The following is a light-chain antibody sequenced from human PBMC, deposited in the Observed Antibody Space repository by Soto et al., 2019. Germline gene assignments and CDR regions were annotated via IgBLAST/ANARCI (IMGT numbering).Light chain of an antibody. CDR3: QQRSNWPPGFT. CDR2: DAS. CDR1: QSVSSY. J-gene: IGKJ3*01. V-gene: IGKV3-11*01. Sequence: EIVLTQSPVTLSLSPGERATLSCRASQSVSSYLAWYHQKPGQPPRLLIYDASNRATCIPARFSGSGSGTDFTLTISRLEPDDFAVYYCQQRSNWPPGFTFGPGTKVDFK.